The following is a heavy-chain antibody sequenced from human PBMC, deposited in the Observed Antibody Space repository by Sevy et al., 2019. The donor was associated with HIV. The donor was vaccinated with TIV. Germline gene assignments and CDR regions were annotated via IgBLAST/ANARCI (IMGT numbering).Heavy chain of an antibody. J-gene: IGHJ4*02. D-gene: IGHD2-15*01. CDR2: IRSKAGGGTT. CDR1: GFTFSNAW. Sequence: GGSLRLSCAASGFTFSNAWMSWVRQSPGKGLEWVGRIRSKAGGGTTDYATIGKGKFTTSRDDSRDIPYLQLNSLETEDTAVYYCTTDHRRDGIVVVPFEYWGQGTLVTVSS. V-gene: IGHV3-15*01. CDR3: TTDHRRDGIVVVPFEY.